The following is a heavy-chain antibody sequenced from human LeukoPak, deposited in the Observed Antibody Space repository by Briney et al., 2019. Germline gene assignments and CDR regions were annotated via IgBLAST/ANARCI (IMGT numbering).Heavy chain of an antibody. CDR3: ARQSISGSSLSYFDY. CDR2: IYDGGST. V-gene: IGHV4-59*01. CDR1: GGSISSYY. D-gene: IGHD3-22*01. J-gene: IGHJ4*02. Sequence: PSETLSLTCTVSGGSISSYYWSWIRQPPGQGLEWGGDIYDGGSTNYNPSLKSRVPISVVTSKNQCSLKLSSVTAADTAVYYCARQSISGSSLSYFDYWGQGTLVNVSS.